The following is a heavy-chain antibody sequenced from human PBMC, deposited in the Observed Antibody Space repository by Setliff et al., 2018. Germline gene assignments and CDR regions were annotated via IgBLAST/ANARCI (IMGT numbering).Heavy chain of an antibody. CDR2: VYRGGSTT. CDR1: GFTFNNYA. CDR3: AKMFGDYSSRWYGVGEDY. J-gene: IGHJ4*02. Sequence: LRLSCAASGFTFNNYALSWVRQAPGKRLEWVSVVYRGGSTTFYADSVKGRFTISRDDSKNTLYLQMNSLRAEDTAVYYCAKMFGDYSSRWYGVGEDYWGQGTPVTVSS. V-gene: IGHV3-23*03. D-gene: IGHD6-13*01.